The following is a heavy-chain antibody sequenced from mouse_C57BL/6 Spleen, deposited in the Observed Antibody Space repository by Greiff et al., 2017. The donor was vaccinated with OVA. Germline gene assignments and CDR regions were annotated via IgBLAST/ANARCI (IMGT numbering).Heavy chain of an antibody. Sequence: ESGPELVKPGASVKISCKASGYAFSSSWMNWVKQRPGKGLEWIGRIYPGDGDTNYNGKFKGKATLTADKSSSTAYMQLSSLTSEDSAVYFCARGDISYAMDYWGQGTSVTVSS. CDR2: IYPGDGDT. CDR1: GYAFSSSW. J-gene: IGHJ4*01. V-gene: IGHV1-82*01. CDR3: ARGDISYAMDY.